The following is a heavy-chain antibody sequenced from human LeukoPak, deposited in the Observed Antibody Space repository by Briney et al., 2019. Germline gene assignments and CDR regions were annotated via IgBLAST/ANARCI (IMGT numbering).Heavy chain of an antibody. J-gene: IGHJ6*02. D-gene: IGHD4-11*01. CDR2: ISGGGSST. CDR1: GFTFSSYA. V-gene: IGHV3-23*01. Sequence: PGGSLRLSCAASGFTFSSYAMSWVRQAPGKGLEWVSGISGGGSSTYDADSVMGRFTISRDNSKNTLYLQMNSLRAEDTAVYYCAKDMSDYTNFPDVWGQGTTVTVSS. CDR3: AKDMSDYTNFPDV.